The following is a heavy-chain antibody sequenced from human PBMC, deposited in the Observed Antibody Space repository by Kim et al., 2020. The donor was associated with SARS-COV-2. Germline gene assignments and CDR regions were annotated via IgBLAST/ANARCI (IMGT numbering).Heavy chain of an antibody. CDR3: ARGAIAVAGIWFDP. CDR1: GYTFTGYY. V-gene: IGHV1-2*06. J-gene: IGHJ5*02. D-gene: IGHD6-19*01. CDR2: INPNSGGT. Sequence: ASVKVSCKASGYTFTGYYMHWVRQAPGQGLEWMGRINPNSGGTNYAQKFQGRVTMTRDTSISTAYMELSRLRSDDTAVYYCARGAIAVAGIWFDPWGQGTLVTVSS.